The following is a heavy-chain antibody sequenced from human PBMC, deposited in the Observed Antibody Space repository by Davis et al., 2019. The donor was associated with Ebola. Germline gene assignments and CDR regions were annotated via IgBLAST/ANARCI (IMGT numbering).Heavy chain of an antibody. CDR3: AREGRVTRELLAYYGMDV. CDR1: GYTFTSYG. J-gene: IGHJ6*02. D-gene: IGHD1-26*01. V-gene: IGHV1-18*04. Sequence: ASVKVSCKASGYTFTSYGITWVRQAPGQGLEWMGWINPHNGNTNYAQNVQGRVTMTTDTSTSTAYMEVGILRSDDTAVYYCAREGRVTRELLAYYGMDVWGQGTTVTVSS. CDR2: INPHNGNT.